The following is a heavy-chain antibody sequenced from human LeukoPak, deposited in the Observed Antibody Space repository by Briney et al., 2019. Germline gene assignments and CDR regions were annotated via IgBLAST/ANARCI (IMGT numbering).Heavy chain of an antibody. CDR3: ARDQYDTWSRRGNFDS. CDR2: IKLDGSEK. D-gene: IGHD3-3*01. CDR1: GFTFGKYW. J-gene: IGHJ4*02. Sequence: GESLRLSCVASGFTFGKYWMSWVRQAPGKGLEWVANIKLDGSEKNYVDSVKGRFTISRDNTKNSLYLQMNSLRAEDTAVFYCARDQYDTWSRRGNFDSWGQGTLVIVSS. V-gene: IGHV3-7*03.